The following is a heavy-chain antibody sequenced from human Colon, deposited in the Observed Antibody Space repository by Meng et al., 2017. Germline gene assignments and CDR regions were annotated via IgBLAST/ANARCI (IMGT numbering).Heavy chain of an antibody. CDR2: ISSSSSYI. Sequence: GESLKISCAASGFTFSSYSMNWVRQAPGKGLEWVSSISSSSSYIYYADSVKGRFTISRDNAKNSLYLQMNSLRAEDTAVYYCARDYYYDSSGYRLYYFDYWAQGTLVTVS. CDR1: GFTFSSYS. J-gene: IGHJ4*02. CDR3: ARDYYYDSSGYRLYYFDY. V-gene: IGHV3-21*01. D-gene: IGHD3-22*01.